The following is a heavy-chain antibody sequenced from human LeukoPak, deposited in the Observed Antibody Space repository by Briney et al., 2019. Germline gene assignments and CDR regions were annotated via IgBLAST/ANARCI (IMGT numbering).Heavy chain of an antibody. CDR1: GGSISSYY. CDR2: IYYSGST. Sequence: KPSETLSLTCTVSGGSISSYYWSWIRQPPGKGLEWIGYIYYSGSTNYNPSLKSRVTISVDTSKNQFSLKLSSVTAADTAVYYCASFGVRSKLTTDAFDIWGQGTMVTVSS. D-gene: IGHD3-3*01. V-gene: IGHV4-59*01. J-gene: IGHJ3*02. CDR3: ASFGVRSKLTTDAFDI.